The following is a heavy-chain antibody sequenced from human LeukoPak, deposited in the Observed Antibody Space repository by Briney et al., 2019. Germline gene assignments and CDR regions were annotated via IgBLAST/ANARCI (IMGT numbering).Heavy chain of an antibody. CDR3: ARDPPSGPHIKDAFDI. J-gene: IGHJ3*02. CDR2: IIPIFGTA. Sequence: SVKVSCKASGGTFSGYAISWVRQAPGQELEWMGGIIPIFGTANYAQKFQGRVTITADESTSTAYMELSSLRSEDTAVYYCARDPPSGPHIKDAFDIWGQGTMVTVSS. CDR1: GGTFSGYA. D-gene: IGHD2-21*01. V-gene: IGHV1-69*01.